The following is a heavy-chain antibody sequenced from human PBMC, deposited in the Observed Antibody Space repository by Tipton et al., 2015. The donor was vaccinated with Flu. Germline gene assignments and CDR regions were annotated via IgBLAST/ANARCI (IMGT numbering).Heavy chain of an antibody. D-gene: IGHD5-24*01. CDR3: ARGDGYNFDY. CDR1: GYSISSGFY. J-gene: IGHJ4*02. CDR2: IYNSGST. V-gene: IGHV4-38-2*02. Sequence: TLSLTCTVSGYSISSGFYWGWIRQPPGKGLEWIGNIYNSGSTFYNPSLKSRVTISVDTSKNQFPLKLSSVTAADTAAYYCARGDGYNFDYWGQGTLVTVSS.